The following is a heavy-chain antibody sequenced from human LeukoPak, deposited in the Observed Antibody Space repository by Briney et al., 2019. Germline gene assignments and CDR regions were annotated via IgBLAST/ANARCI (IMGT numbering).Heavy chain of an antibody. CDR1: GFTFSSCP. CDR2: ISGNGGST. D-gene: IGHD1-26*01. V-gene: IGHV3-64*01. CDR3: VRESPNGSSDC. J-gene: IGHJ4*02. Sequence: GGSLRLSCAASGFTFSSCPMHWVRQAPGKGLEYVSAISGNGGSTYYANSVRGRFTISRDNSKNTLYLQMDSLRAEDMAMYYCVRESPNGSSDCRGQGTLVIVSS.